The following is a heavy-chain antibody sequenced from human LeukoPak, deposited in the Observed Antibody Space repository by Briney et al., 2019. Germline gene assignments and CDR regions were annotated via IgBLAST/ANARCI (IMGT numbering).Heavy chain of an antibody. CDR1: GGTFSSYA. V-gene: IGHV1-69*13. CDR3: AISGYSYGYSYFDY. CDR2: IIPIFGTA. D-gene: IGHD5-18*01. J-gene: IGHJ4*02. Sequence: SVKVSCKASGGTFSSYAISWVRQAPGQGLEWMGGIIPIFGTANYAQKFQGRVTITADESTSTAYMELSSLRSEDTAVYYCAISGYSYGYSYFDYWGQGTLVTVSS.